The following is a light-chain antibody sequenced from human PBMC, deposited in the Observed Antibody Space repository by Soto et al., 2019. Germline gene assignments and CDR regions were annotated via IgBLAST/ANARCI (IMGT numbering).Light chain of an antibody. CDR3: QQRSNWPPIT. V-gene: IGKV3-11*01. J-gene: IGKJ5*01. CDR2: DAS. Sequence: EVVMTQSPATLSVSPGEGATLSCRASQSVTSNYLAWYQQKPGKAPRLLIYDASNRATGIPARFSGSGSGTDFTLTISSLEPEDFAVYYCQQRSNWPPITFGQGTRLEIK. CDR1: QSVTSNY.